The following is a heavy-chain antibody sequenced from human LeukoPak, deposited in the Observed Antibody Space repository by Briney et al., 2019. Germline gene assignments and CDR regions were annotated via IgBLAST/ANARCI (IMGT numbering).Heavy chain of an antibody. CDR1: GYTFTNYG. Sequence: ASVKVSCKASGYTFTNYGISWVRQAPGQGLEWMGWITADNGNANYAQKFQGRVTMTADTSTSTAYMELRSLRSDDTAVYYCARALYCSSSNCYDGASDYWGQGTLVTVSS. CDR3: ARALYCSSSNCYDGASDY. D-gene: IGHD2-15*01. CDR2: ITADNGNA. V-gene: IGHV1-18*01. J-gene: IGHJ4*02.